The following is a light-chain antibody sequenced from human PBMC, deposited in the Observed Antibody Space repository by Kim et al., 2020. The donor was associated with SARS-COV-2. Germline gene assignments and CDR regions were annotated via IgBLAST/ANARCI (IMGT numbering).Light chain of an antibody. V-gene: IGLV1-40*01. J-gene: IGLJ3*02. Sequence: KVTISCTGSSSNIGTRYHVHWYQQLPGTAPKLLIYGNNNRPSGVPDRFSGSKSGTSASLAITGLQPEDEADYYCQSFDSALSGWVFGGGTQLTVL. CDR3: QSFDSALSGWV. CDR2: GNN. CDR1: SSNIGTRYH.